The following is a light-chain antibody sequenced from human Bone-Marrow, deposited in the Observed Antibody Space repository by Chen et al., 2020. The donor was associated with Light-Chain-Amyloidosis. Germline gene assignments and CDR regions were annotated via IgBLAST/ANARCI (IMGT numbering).Light chain of an antibody. V-gene: IGLV2-14*01. CDR1: SSDVGGDNH. CDR2: EVT. J-gene: IGLJ1*01. CDR3: SSYTITNTLV. Sequence: HSALTQPAPVSGAPGQSFTISCTGTSSDVGGDNHVSWYQQHPDKAPKLMIYEVTNRPSWVPDRFSGSKSDNTASLTISGLQTEDEADYFCSSYTITNTLVFGSGTRVTVL.